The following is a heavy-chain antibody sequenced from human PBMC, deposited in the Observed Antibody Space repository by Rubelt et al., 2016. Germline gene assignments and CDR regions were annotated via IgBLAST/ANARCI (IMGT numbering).Heavy chain of an antibody. J-gene: IGHJ4*02. CDR1: GGSISSPHW. D-gene: IGHD2-15*01. V-gene: IGHV4-4*02. Sequence: QLQLQESGPGLVKPSETLSLTCAVSGGSISSPHWWSWVRQPPGKGLEWVGEIYHSGTTNYNPSLKSRVTISVDKARDQFSLKLSSVTAADTAVYYCARDKCSGGSCYSLGSFDYWGQGTLVTVSS. CDR3: ARDKCSGGSCYSLGSFDY. CDR2: IYHSGTT.